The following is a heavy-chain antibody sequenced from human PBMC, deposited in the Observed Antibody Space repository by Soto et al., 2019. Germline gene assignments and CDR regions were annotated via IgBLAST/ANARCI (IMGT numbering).Heavy chain of an antibody. D-gene: IGHD3-22*01. CDR3: ARSRGGYFDY. V-gene: IGHV4-59*01. J-gene: IGHJ4*02. CDR2: IYYSGST. CDR1: GDSITSYY. Sequence: SETLSLTCTVSGDSITSYYWSWIRQPPGKGLKRIGYIYYSGSTNYNPSLKSRVTISVDTSKNQFSLKLSSVTAADTAVYYCARSRGGYFDYWGQGTLVTVSS.